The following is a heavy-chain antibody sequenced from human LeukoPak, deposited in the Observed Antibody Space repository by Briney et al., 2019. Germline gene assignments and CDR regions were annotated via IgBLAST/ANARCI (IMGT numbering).Heavy chain of an antibody. CDR1: GGTFSSYA. Sequence: SVKVSCKASGGTFSSYAISWVRQAPGQGLEWMGGIIPIFGTANYAQKFQGRVTITADESTSTAYMELSSLRSEDTAVYYCARDSAAYCGGDCYYYWGQGTLVTVSS. J-gene: IGHJ4*02. V-gene: IGHV1-69*13. CDR2: IIPIFGTA. D-gene: IGHD2-21*02. CDR3: ARDSAAYCGGDCYYY.